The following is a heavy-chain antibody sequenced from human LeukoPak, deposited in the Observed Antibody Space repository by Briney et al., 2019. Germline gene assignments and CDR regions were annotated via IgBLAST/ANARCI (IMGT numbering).Heavy chain of an antibody. J-gene: IGHJ4*02. V-gene: IGHV1-46*01. D-gene: IGHD3-10*01. CDR1: GYTFTSYY. CDR3: AITSRVGVRGVIMLFDY. CDR2: INPSGGST. Sequence: ASVKVSCKASGYTFTSYYIHWVRQAPGQGLEWMGLINPSGGSTNYAQKFQGRVTMTRDTSTSTVYMELSSLRSEDTAVYYCAITSRVGVRGVIMLFDYWGQGTLVTVSS.